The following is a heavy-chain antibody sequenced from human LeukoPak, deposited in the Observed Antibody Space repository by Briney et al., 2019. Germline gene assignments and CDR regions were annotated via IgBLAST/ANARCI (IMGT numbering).Heavy chain of an antibody. V-gene: IGHV4-61*08. D-gene: IGHD1-1*01. Sequence: PSETLSLTCAVSGGSISSGGYYWSWIRQPPGKGLEWIGYIYYSVSTHYNPSLKSRVTISVDTSKNQFSLKLSSVTAADTAVCYCARSGERYYYYIDVWGKGTTVTVSS. CDR3: ARSGERYYYYIDV. CDR2: IYYSVST. CDR1: GGSISSGGYY. J-gene: IGHJ6*03.